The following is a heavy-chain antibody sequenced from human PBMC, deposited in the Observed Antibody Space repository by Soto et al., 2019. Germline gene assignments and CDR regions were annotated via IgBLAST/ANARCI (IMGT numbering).Heavy chain of an antibody. Sequence: GGSLRLSCAASGFTFSSYAMSWVRQAPGKGLEWVSAISGSGGSTYYADSVKGRFTISRDNSKNTLYLQMNSLRAEDTAVYYCAKDVEIVVVTATIFDYWGHGTLVTVSS. J-gene: IGHJ4*01. D-gene: IGHD2-21*02. CDR1: GFTFSSYA. CDR2: ISGSGGST. V-gene: IGHV3-23*01. CDR3: AKDVEIVVVTATIFDY.